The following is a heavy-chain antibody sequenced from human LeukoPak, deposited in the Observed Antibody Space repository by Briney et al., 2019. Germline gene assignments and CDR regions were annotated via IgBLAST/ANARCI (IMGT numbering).Heavy chain of an antibody. CDR1: GFTFSNYW. Sequence: GGSLRLSCAASGFTFSNYWMSWVRQAPGKGLEWVANIRQDGSEIYYVDSVKGRFTISRDNAKNSLFLQMNSLRTEDTAVYYCVRALYDGSGYYSHFDYWGQGTLVTVSS. CDR3: VRALYDGSGYYSHFDY. D-gene: IGHD3-22*01. V-gene: IGHV3-7*01. J-gene: IGHJ4*02. CDR2: IRQDGSEI.